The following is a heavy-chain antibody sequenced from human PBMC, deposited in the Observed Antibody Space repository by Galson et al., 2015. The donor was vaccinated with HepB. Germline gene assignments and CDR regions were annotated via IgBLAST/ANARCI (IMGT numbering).Heavy chain of an antibody. D-gene: IGHD3-3*01. CDR2: MSYDGSHR. J-gene: IGHJ3*02. CDR3: AREPDGDFWSADDAFDM. Sequence: SLRLSCAASGFTFSSYAFHWVRQAPGKGLEWVATMSYDGSHRYYADAVKGRFTISRDNSKNTLFLQMNSLRVEDTAVYSCAREPDGDFWSADDAFDMWGQGTMVIVSS. CDR1: GFTFSSYA. V-gene: IGHV3-30*04.